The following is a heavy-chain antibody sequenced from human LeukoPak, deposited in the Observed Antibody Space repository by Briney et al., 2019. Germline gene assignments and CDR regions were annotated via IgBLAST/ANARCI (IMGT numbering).Heavy chain of an antibody. CDR1: GFTFSSYE. J-gene: IGHJ4*02. CDR3: AREKCYYDSSGYNYYFDY. D-gene: IGHD3-22*01. Sequence: QPGGSLRLSCAASGFTFSSYEMNWVRQAPGKGLEWVSYISSSGSTIYYADSVKGRFTISRDNAKNSLYLQMNSLRAEDTAVYYCAREKCYYDSSGYNYYFDYWGQGTLVTVSS. V-gene: IGHV3-48*03. CDR2: ISSSGSTI.